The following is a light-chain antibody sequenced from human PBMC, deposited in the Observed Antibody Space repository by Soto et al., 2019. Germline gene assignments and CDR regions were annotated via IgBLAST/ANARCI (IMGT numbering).Light chain of an antibody. CDR3: HSHTTTNSLV. J-gene: IGLJ1*01. V-gene: IGLV2-14*01. CDR2: EVS. Sequence: QSALTQPASVSGSPGQSITISCTATSGGVGDFDYVSWYQQHPGEAPKLIIYEVSHRPSGVSDRFSGSKSGDTASLTISGLQADDEASYYCHSHTTTNSLVFGTGTQLTVL. CDR1: SGGVGDFDY.